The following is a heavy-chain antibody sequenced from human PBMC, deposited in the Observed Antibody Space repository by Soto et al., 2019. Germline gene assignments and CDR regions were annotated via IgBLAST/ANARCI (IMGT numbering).Heavy chain of an antibody. V-gene: IGHV3-48*01. Sequence: QPGGSLRLSCAASGFTFSSYSMNWVRQAPGKGLEWVSYISSSSSTIYYADSVKGRFTISRDNAKNSLYLQMNSLRAEDTAVYYCARVSITIWFDPWGQGTLVTVSS. CDR2: ISSSSSTI. CDR1: GFTFSSYS. CDR3: ARVSITIWFDP. D-gene: IGHD3-3*01. J-gene: IGHJ5*02.